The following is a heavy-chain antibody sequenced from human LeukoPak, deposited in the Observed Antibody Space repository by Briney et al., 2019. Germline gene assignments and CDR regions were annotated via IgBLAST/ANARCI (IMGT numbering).Heavy chain of an antibody. CDR2: IYSGGST. Sequence: GGSLTLSCAASGFTVSSNYMSWVRQAPGKGLEWVSVIYSGGSTYYADSVKGRFTISSDNSKNTLYLQMNSLTAEDTAVYYCARDRWGYGRRDYWGRGSLVSVSS. CDR3: ARDRWGYGRRDY. J-gene: IGHJ4*02. V-gene: IGHV3-66*01. CDR1: GFTVSSNY. D-gene: IGHD6-13*01.